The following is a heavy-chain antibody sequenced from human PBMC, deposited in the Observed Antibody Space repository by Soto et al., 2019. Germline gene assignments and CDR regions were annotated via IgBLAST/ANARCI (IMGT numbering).Heavy chain of an antibody. CDR3: AKEGQVDAFDI. CDR1: GFTFSSYG. CDR2: ISYDGSNK. V-gene: IGHV3-30*18. Sequence: QVQLVESGGGVVQPGRSLRLSCAASGFTFSSYGMHWVRQAPGKGLEWVAVISYDGSNKYYADSVKGRFTISRDNSKNTLYLRMNSLRAEDTAVYYCAKEGQVDAFDIWGQGTMVTVSS. J-gene: IGHJ3*02.